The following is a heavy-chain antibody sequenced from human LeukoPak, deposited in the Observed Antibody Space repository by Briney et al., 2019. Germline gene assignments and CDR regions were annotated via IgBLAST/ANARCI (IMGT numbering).Heavy chain of an antibody. J-gene: IGHJ4*02. V-gene: IGHV4-4*07. D-gene: IGHD4-17*01. Sequence: PSETLSLTCTVPGCSISSYYCSWIRQPAGKGLEWNGRIYTSGNTHYNPSLKSRVTMSVDTSKNQFSLKLSSVTAADTAVYYCARLSSVTTSFDYWGQGTLVTVSS. CDR3: ARLSSVTTSFDY. CDR1: GCSISSYY. CDR2: IYTSGNT.